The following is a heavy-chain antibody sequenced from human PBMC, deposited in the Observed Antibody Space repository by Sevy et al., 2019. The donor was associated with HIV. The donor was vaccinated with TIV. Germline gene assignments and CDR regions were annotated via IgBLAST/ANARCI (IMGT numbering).Heavy chain of an antibody. CDR1: GGSISSYY. J-gene: IGHJ3*02. D-gene: IGHD3-9*01. CDR2: IYYSGST. V-gene: IGHV4-59*01. CDR3: ARARHSRLAIDRVAFDI. Sequence: SETLSLTCTVSGGSISSYYWSWIRQPPGKGLEWIGYIYYSGSTNYNPSLKSRVTISVDTSKNQFSLKLSSVTAADTAVYYCARARHSRLAIDRVAFDIWGQGTMVTVSS.